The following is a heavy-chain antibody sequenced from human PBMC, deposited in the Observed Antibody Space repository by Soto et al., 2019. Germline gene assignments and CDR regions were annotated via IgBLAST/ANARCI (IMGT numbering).Heavy chain of an antibody. Sequence: SETLSLTCTVSGGSISSGGYYWSWIRQHPGKGLEWIGYIYYSGSTYYNPSLKSRVTISVDTSKNQFSLKLSSVTAADTAVYYCARDRSDYVWGSYRYTRSFFDYCGQRTLVTVSS. V-gene: IGHV4-31*03. CDR3: ARDRSDYVWGSYRYTRSFFDY. CDR1: GGSISSGGYY. J-gene: IGHJ4*02. CDR2: IYYSGST. D-gene: IGHD3-16*02.